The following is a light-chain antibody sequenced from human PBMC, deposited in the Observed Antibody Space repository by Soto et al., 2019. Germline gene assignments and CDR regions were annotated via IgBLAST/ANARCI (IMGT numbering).Light chain of an antibody. CDR3: QKYNSAPLT. J-gene: IGKJ4*01. CDR2: DAS. Sequence: ETVMTQSPATLSVSPGERATLSCRASQSISSNLAWFQQKPGQAPRLLIYDASTMATGFPARFSGSGSGTEFTLTISSLQPEDVAAYYCQKYNSAPLTFGGGTKVDI. CDR1: QSISSN. V-gene: IGKV3-15*01.